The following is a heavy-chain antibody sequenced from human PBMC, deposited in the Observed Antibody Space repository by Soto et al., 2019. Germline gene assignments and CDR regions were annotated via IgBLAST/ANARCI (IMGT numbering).Heavy chain of an antibody. Sequence: SETLSLTCTVSGGSITGGSISSTTYYWGWMRQPPGKGLEWIASFFIGGNTYYNPSLKSRVTTSVDTSKNQFSLKLSSVTAADTAVYYCARVLGAITMIVVVGGAFDIWGQGTMVT. D-gene: IGHD3-22*01. CDR2: FFIGGNT. CDR1: GGSITGGSISSTTYY. V-gene: IGHV4-39*01. J-gene: IGHJ3*02. CDR3: ARVLGAITMIVVVGGAFDI.